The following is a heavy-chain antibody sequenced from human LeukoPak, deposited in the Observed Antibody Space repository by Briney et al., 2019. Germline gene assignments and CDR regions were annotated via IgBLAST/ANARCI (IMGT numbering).Heavy chain of an antibody. CDR1: GYTFTSYA. D-gene: IGHD3-10*01. Sequence: ASVTVSCKASGYTFTSYAMHWVRQAPGQRLEWMGWINAGNGNTKYSQKFQGRVTITRDTSASTAYMELSSLRSEDTAVYYCARDWRHKVLWFGELSTDPYWGQGTLVTVSS. V-gene: IGHV1-3*01. CDR2: INAGNGNT. CDR3: ARDWRHKVLWFGELSTDPY. J-gene: IGHJ4*02.